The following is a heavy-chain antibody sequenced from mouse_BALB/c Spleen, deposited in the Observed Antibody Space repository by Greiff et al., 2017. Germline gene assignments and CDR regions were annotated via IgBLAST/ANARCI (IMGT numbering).Heavy chain of an antibody. CDR2: ISSGGST. J-gene: IGHJ4*01. V-gene: IGHV5-6-5*01. Sequence: EVHLVESGGGLVKPGGSLKLSCAASGFTFSSYAMSWVRQTPEKRLEWVASISSGGSTYYPDSVKGRFTISRDNARNILYLQMSSLRSEDTAMYYCARDYDRAMDYWGQGTSVTVSS. D-gene: IGHD2-4*01. CDR3: ARDYDRAMDY. CDR1: GFTFSSYA.